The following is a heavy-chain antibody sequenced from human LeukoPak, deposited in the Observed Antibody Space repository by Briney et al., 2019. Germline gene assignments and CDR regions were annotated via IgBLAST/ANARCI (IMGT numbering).Heavy chain of an antibody. CDR2: INHSGST. CDR3: ARENTVNYFDY. V-gene: IGHV4-34*01. J-gene: IGHJ4*02. Sequence: SETLSLTCAVYGGSFSGYYWSWIRRPPGKGLEWIGEINHSGSTNYNPSLKSRVTISVDTSKNQFSLKLSSVTAADTAVYYCARENTVNYFDYWGQGTLVTVSS. D-gene: IGHD4-17*01. CDR1: GGSFSGYY.